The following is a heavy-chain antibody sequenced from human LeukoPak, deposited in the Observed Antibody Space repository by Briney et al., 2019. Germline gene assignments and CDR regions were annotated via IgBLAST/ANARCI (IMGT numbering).Heavy chain of an antibody. CDR3: AIYDSSGYFDY. CDR2: ISGSGGAT. D-gene: IGHD3-22*01. Sequence: GGSLRLSCEASRLTFTKYAMTWVRQAPGKGLEWVSAISGSGGATYYADSVKGRFTISRDNSKNTLYLQMNSLRAEDTAVYYCAIYDSSGYFDYWGQGTLVTVSS. CDR1: RLTFTKYA. J-gene: IGHJ4*02. V-gene: IGHV3-23*01.